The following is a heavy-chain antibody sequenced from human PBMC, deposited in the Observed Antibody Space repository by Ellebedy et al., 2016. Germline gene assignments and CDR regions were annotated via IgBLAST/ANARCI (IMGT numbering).Heavy chain of an antibody. J-gene: IGHJ4*02. D-gene: IGHD1-26*01. V-gene: IGHV1-58*01. CDR2: IVVGSGNT. CDR3: ARASTLTSPFDY. Sequence: SVKVSXKASGFTFSSSAVQWVRQARGQRLEWIGWIVVGSGNTNYAQKFQERVTITRDMSTSTAYMELRSLRSDDTAVYYCARASTLTSPFDYWGPGTLVTVSS. CDR1: GFTFSSSA.